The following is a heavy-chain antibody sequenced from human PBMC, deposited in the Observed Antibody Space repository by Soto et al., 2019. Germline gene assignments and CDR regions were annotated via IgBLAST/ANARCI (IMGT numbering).Heavy chain of an antibody. D-gene: IGHD4-17*01. J-gene: IGHJ4*02. CDR3: ARGTTVVPPSFDY. CDR2: INHSGSI. Sequence: SETLSLTCAVYGGSFSDYYWTWVRQPPGKGLEWIGEINHSGSINYNPSLESRLTISVDTSKNQFPLNLRSVTAADTAVYYCARGTTVVPPSFDYWGQATLVTV. CDR1: GGSFSDYY. V-gene: IGHV4-34*01.